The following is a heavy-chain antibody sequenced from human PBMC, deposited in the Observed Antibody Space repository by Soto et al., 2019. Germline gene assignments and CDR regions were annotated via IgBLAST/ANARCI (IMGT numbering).Heavy chain of an antibody. V-gene: IGHV3-30*03. J-gene: IGHJ4*02. CDR2: ISYDGSNK. D-gene: IGHD6-19*01. CDR3: ATTEYQWLVLSSFDY. Sequence: PGGSLRLSCAASGFTFSSYGMHWVRQAPGKGLEWVAVISYDGSNKYYADSVKGRFTISRDNSKNTLYLQMNSLRAEDTAVYYCATTEYQWLVLSSFDYWGQGT. CDR1: GFTFSSYG.